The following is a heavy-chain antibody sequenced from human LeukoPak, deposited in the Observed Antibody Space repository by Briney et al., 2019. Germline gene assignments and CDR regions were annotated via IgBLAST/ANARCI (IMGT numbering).Heavy chain of an antibody. J-gene: IGHJ4*02. CDR3: TRDGVVGLWFGSY. CDR2: IRSKAYGGTT. Sequence: GGSLRLSCTASGFTFGDYAMSWVRQAPGKRLEWVGFIRSKAYGGTTEYAASVKGRFTISRDDSKSIAYLKINSLKTEDTAVYYCTRDGVVGLWFGSYWGQGTLVTVSS. CDR1: GFTFGDYA. V-gene: IGHV3-49*04. D-gene: IGHD3-10*01.